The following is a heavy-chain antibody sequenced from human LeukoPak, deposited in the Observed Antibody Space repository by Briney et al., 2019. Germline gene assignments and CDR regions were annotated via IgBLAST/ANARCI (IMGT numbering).Heavy chain of an antibody. D-gene: IGHD3-16*01. V-gene: IGHV1-2*02. CDR1: GYTFTTYY. J-gene: IGHJ4*02. CDR2: INPNGGAT. CDR3: ARDSTLRPFDY. Sequence: ASVKVSFKASGYTFTTYYIHWVRQVPGQGLECMGWINPNGGATNYAQKFQGRVTMTRDTSISTAYMELSRLGSDDTAVYYCARDSTLRPFDYWGQETLVTVSS.